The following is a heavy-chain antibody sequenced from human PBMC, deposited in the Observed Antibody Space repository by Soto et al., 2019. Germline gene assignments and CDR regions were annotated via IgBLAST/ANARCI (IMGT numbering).Heavy chain of an antibody. CDR3: AGDLFDY. CDR2: INEDGSEK. J-gene: IGHJ4*02. CDR1: GFTFSNYW. V-gene: IGHV3-7*01. Sequence: PGGSLRLSCAASGFTFSNYWMNWVRQAPGKGLEWVANINEDGSEKYYVDSAKGRFTISRDNAKNSLYLQMSSLRAEDTAVYYCAGDLFDYWGQGTLVTVS.